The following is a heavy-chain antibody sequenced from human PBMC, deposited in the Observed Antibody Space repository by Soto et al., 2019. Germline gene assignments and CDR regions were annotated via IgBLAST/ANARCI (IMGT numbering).Heavy chain of an antibody. D-gene: IGHD3-3*01. J-gene: IGHJ6*02. V-gene: IGHV1-69*13. CDR3: ARGGAREDDFWSGYYRYYYGMDV. CDR1: GGTFSSYA. CDR2: IIPIFGTA. Sequence: SVKVSCKASGGTFSSYAISWLRQAPGQGLEWMGGIIPIFGTANYAQKFQGRVTITADESTSTAYMELSSLRSEDTAVYYCARGGAREDDFWSGYYRYYYGMDVWGQGTTITVSS.